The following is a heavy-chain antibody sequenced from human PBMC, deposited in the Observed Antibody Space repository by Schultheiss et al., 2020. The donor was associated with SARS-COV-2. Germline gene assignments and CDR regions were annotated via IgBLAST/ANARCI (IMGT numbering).Heavy chain of an antibody. V-gene: IGHV5-10-1*01. CDR1: GYSFTSYW. Sequence: GGSLRLSCKGSGYSFTSYWISWVRQMPGKGLEWMGRIDPSDSYTNYSPSFQGHVTISADKSISTAYLQWSSLKASDTAMYYCARQRLGSSSFPDYWGQGTQVTVSS. D-gene: IGHD6-6*01. CDR3: ARQRLGSSSFPDY. J-gene: IGHJ4*02. CDR2: IDPSDSYT.